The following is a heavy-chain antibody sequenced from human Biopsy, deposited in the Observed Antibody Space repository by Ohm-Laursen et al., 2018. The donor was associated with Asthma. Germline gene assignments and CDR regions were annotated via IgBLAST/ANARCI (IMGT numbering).Heavy chain of an antibody. CDR2: INSVFGTT. Sequence: VKISCKSLGGTFNTYVIGWVRQAPGQGLEWMGGINSVFGTTAYPQKFQDRVTITADDSTSTVYMELSSLRSEDTAVYYCARKAGSCISRTCYSLDFWGQGALVTVSS. V-gene: IGHV1-69*13. CDR3: ARKAGSCISRTCYSLDF. CDR1: GGTFNTYV. D-gene: IGHD2-2*01. J-gene: IGHJ4*02.